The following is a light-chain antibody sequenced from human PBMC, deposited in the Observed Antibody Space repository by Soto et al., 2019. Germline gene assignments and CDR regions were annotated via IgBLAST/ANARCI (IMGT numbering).Light chain of an antibody. J-gene: IGKJ1*01. CDR1: HSVGSY. CDR3: QQRSSWPGT. V-gene: IGKV3-11*01. CDR2: DAS. Sequence: EIVLTQSPATLSLSPGERATLSCRASHSVGSYLAWYQQKPGQAPRLLIYDASNRATGIPTRFSGSGSGTDFTPTISSLEPEDFAVYYCQQRSSWPGTFGQGAKVEIK.